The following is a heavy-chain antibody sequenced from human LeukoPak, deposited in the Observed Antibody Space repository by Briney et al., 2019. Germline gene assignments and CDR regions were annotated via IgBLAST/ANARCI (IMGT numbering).Heavy chain of an antibody. Sequence: ASVKVSCKASGYTFTGYYMHWVRQAPGQGLEWMGWINPNSGGTNYAQKFQGRVTMTRDTSFSTAYMELSRLRSDDTAVYYCARANRRAGTDHYFDYWGQGTLVTVSS. D-gene: IGHD6-19*01. CDR3: ARANRRAGTDHYFDY. V-gene: IGHV1-2*02. J-gene: IGHJ4*02. CDR2: INPNSGGT. CDR1: GYTFTGYY.